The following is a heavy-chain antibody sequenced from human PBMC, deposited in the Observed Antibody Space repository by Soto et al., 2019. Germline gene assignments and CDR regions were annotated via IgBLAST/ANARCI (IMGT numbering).Heavy chain of an antibody. V-gene: IGHV4-34*01. CDR3: ARALGGGSGSYYNQHSYYYGMDV. D-gene: IGHD3-10*01. J-gene: IGHJ6*01. CDR2: INHSGST. Sequence: QVQLQQWGAGLLKPSETLSLTCAVYGGSFSGYYWSWIRQPPGKGLEWIGEINHSGSTNYNPSLKSRVTISVDTSKNQFSLKLSSVTAADTAVYYCARALGGGSGSYYNQHSYYYGMDVW. CDR1: GGSFSGYY.